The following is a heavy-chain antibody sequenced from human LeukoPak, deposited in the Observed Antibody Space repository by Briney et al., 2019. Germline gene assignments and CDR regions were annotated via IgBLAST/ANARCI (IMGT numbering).Heavy chain of an antibody. CDR2: IYYSGST. V-gene: IGHV4-39*07. CDR3: ARVGVTADFDY. D-gene: IGHD1-26*01. J-gene: IGHJ4*02. Sequence: PSETLSLTCTVSGGSISSSNYYWGWIRQTPGKGLEWIGNIYYSGSTYYNPSLKSRVTISIDTSKNQFSLNLSSVTAADTAVYYCARVGVTADFDYWGQGTLVTVSS. CDR1: GGSISSSNYY.